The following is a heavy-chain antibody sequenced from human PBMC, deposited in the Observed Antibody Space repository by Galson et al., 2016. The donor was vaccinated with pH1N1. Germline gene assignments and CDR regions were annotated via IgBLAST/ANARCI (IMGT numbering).Heavy chain of an antibody. Sequence: SVKVSCKASGGTFGSYGINWVRQAPGQGLEWMGGIIPILNITKYAQNFQDRVTITADESTTTAYMERSSLRSEDTAVYYCAREDYYDTDLSDWYFDLWGRGTLVTVSS. CDR1: GGTFGSYG. V-gene: IGHV1-69*13. D-gene: IGHD3-22*01. CDR3: AREDYYDTDLSDWYFDL. CDR2: IIPILNIT. J-gene: IGHJ2*01.